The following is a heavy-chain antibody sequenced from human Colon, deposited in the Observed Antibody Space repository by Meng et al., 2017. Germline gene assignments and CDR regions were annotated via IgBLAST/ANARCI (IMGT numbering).Heavy chain of an antibody. CDR2: IRSQGDGGTT. V-gene: IGHV3-15*01. D-gene: IGHD3-10*01. J-gene: IGHJ3*02. Sequence: GESLKISCTAFGFTFSSAWMSWVRQSPGKGLEWVGRIRSQGDGGTTDYAAPVKGRFTFSRDDSKNTLYLQMNSLKTEDTAVYYCTTDWGSGTSYKYAYDIWGQGTLVTVSS. CDR3: TTDWGSGTSYKYAYDI. CDR1: GFTFSSAW.